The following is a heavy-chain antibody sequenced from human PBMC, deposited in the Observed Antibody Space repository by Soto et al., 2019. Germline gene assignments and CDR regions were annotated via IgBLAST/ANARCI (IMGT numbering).Heavy chain of an antibody. J-gene: IGHJ5*02. V-gene: IGHV3-74*01. D-gene: IGHD3-16*02. CDR3: ARDGGPYYDYIWGSYRSHWFDP. CDR1: GFTFSSYW. CDR2: INSDGSST. Sequence: GESLKISCAASGFTFSSYWMHWVRQAPGKGLVWVSRINSDGSSTSYADSVKGRFTISRDNAKNTLYLQMNSLRAEDTAVYYCARDGGPYYDYIWGSYRSHWFDPWGQGTLVTISS.